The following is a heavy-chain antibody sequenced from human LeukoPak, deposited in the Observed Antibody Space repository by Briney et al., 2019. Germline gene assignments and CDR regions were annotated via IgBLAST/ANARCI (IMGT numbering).Heavy chain of an antibody. Sequence: GGSLRLSCAASGFTFSSYSMNWVRQAPGKGLEWVSSISSSSSYIYYADSVKGRFTISRDNAKNSLCLQMDSLRAEDTAVYYCASDYYDSSGYYFPFGYWGQGTLVTVSS. CDR3: ASDYYDSSGYYFPFGY. CDR2: ISSSSSYI. V-gene: IGHV3-21*01. J-gene: IGHJ4*02. CDR1: GFTFSSYS. D-gene: IGHD3-22*01.